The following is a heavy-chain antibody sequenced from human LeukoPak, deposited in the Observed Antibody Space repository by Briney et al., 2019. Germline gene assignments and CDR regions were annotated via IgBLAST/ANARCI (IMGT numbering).Heavy chain of an antibody. D-gene: IGHD1-1*01. CDR1: GDFISRYY. CDR2: VYDRGGT. Sequence: PSETLSLTCTVSGDFISRYYWSWIRQSPGKGLEWIGYVYDRGGTNYSPSLKSRAIISADTSKNQFSLKVTSVTAADTAVYFCARETLEGKFDPWGQGTLVTVSS. V-gene: IGHV4-59*01. J-gene: IGHJ5*02. CDR3: ARETLEGKFDP.